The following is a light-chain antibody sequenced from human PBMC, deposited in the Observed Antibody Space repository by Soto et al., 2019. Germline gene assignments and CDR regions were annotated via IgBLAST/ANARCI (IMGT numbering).Light chain of an antibody. J-gene: IGKJ4*01. V-gene: IGKV1-9*01. Sequence: DIQLTQSPSFLSASVGDRVTITCRASQGISNYLACYQQKPGKAPKFLIYATSTLQSGVPSRFSGSGSGTEFILTISRLQPEDFATYYCQQHKSYLHTVGGGATV. CDR2: ATS. CDR3: QQHKSYLHT. CDR1: QGISNY.